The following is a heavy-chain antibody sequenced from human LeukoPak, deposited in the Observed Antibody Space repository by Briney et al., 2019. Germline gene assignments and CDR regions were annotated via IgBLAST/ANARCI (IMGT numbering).Heavy chain of an antibody. J-gene: IGHJ5*02. V-gene: IGHV4-59*08. CDR1: GGSISSYY. D-gene: IGHD3-3*01. CDR2: IYYSGST. Sequence: SETLSLTCTVSGGSISSYYWSWIRQPPGKGLGWIGYIYYSGSTNYNPSLKSRVTISVDTSKNQFSLKLSSVTAADTAVYYCARQEAADYDFWSGPDLNWFDPWGQGTLVTVSS. CDR3: ARQEAADYDFWSGPDLNWFDP.